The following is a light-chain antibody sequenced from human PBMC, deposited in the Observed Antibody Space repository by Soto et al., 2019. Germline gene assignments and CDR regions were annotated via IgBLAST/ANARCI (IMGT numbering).Light chain of an antibody. V-gene: IGKV3-11*01. J-gene: IGKJ5*01. Sequence: EIVLTQSPATLSLSAGERATLSCRASQSVSSSLAWYQQKPGQAPRLLIYDASNRATGIPARFSGSGSGTDFTLTISSLEPEDFAVYYCQQRSNWPPAFGQGTRLEIK. CDR3: QQRSNWPPA. CDR2: DAS. CDR1: QSVSSS.